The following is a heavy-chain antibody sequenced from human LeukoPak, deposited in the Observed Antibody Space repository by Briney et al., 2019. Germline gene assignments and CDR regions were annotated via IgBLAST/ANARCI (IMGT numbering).Heavy chain of an antibody. V-gene: IGHV3-23*01. CDR2: ISGSGAST. D-gene: IGHD6-13*01. J-gene: IGHJ4*02. CDR1: GFTFCTYA. CDR3: AKNHYSSSRDYFDY. Sequence: GGSLRLSCAASGFTFCTYAMTWVRQAPGKGLEWVSVISGSGASTNYADSVKGRFIISRDNSKNTLYLQMNSLRAEDTAVYYCAKNHYSSSRDYFDYWGQGTLVTVSS.